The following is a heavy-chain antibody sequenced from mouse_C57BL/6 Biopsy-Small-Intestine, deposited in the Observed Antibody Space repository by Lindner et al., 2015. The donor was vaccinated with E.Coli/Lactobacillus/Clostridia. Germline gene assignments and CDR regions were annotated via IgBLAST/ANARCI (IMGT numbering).Heavy chain of an antibody. CDR3: ARVVYYYGSSYVQFAY. CDR1: GYSFTGYY. D-gene: IGHD1-1*01. V-gene: IGHV1-42*01. CDR2: INPSTGGT. J-gene: IGHJ3*01. Sequence: VQLQESGPELVKPGASVKISCKASGYSFTGYYMNWVKQSPEKSLEWIGEINPSTGGTTYNQKFKAKATLTVDKSSSTAYMQLKSLTSEDSAVYYCARVVYYYGSSYVQFAYWGQGTLVTVSA.